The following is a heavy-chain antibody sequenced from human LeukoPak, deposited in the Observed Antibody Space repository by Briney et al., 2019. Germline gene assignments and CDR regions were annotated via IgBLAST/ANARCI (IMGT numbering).Heavy chain of an antibody. D-gene: IGHD3-10*01. V-gene: IGHV3-74*01. CDR1: GFTFSSHW. CDR2: INSDGSST. Sequence: GGSLRLSCAASGFTFSSHWMHWVRQGPGKGLVWVSRINSDGSSTTYADSVKGRFTVSRDNAKNSAKSSLYLQMNSLRAEDTAVYYCARLGVVRGVPADYWGQGTLVTVSS. J-gene: IGHJ4*02. CDR3: ARLGVVRGVPADY.